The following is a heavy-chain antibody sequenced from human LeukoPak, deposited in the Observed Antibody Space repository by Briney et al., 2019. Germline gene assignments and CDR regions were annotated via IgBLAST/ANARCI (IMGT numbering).Heavy chain of an antibody. CDR1: GFTFSSYA. V-gene: IGHV3-64D*06. CDR3: VKDFPPILGYCSGGSCYGGAFDY. Sequence: GGSLRLSCSAFGFTFSSYAMHWVRQAPGKGLEYVSAISSNGGSTYYADSVKGRFTISRDNSKNTLYLQMSSLRAEDTAVYYCVKDFPPILGYCSGGSCYGGAFDYWGQGTLVTVSS. CDR2: ISSNGGST. J-gene: IGHJ4*02. D-gene: IGHD2-15*01.